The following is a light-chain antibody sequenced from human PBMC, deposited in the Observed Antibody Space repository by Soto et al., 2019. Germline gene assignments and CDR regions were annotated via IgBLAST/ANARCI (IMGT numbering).Light chain of an antibody. J-gene: IGKJ4*01. CDR2: AAS. V-gene: IGKV1-39*01. Sequence: DIQMTQSPSSLSASAGDRVTITCRASQSISSYLNWYQQKPGKAPKLLIYAASSLQSGVPSRFSGSGSGTDFTLTISSLQPEDFATYYCQQSYSTPGPTFGGGTKVEIK. CDR1: QSISSY. CDR3: QQSYSTPGPT.